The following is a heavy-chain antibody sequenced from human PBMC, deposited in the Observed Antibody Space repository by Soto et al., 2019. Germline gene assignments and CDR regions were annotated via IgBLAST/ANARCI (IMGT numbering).Heavy chain of an antibody. CDR1: GGSSSSSNW. D-gene: IGHD6-13*01. J-gene: IGHJ4*02. V-gene: IGHV4-4*02. CDR2: IYHSGST. CDR3: ARAAMGGSSWPFDY. Sequence: PSETLSLTCAVSGGSSSSSNWWSWVRQPPGKGLEWIGEIYHSGSTNYNPSLKSRVTISVDKSKNQFSLKLSSVTAADTAVYYCARAAMGGSSWPFDYWGQGTLVTVSS.